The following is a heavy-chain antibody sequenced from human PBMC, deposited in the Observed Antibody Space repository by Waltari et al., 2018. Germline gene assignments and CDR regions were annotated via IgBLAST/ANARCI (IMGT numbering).Heavy chain of an antibody. D-gene: IGHD3-3*01. CDR3: ASLRFGDY. CDR1: GESFSGYY. CDR2: INHSGST. V-gene: IGHV4-34*01. J-gene: IGHJ4*02. Sequence: QVQLQQWGAGLLKPSETLSLTCAVYGESFSGYYWSWIRQPPGKGLEWIGEINHSGSTNYNPSLKSRVTISVDTSKNQFSLKLSSVTAADTAVYYCASLRFGDYWGQGTLVTVSS.